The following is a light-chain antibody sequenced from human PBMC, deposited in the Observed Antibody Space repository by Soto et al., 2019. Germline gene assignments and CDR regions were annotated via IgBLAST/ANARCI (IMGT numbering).Light chain of an antibody. CDR1: QSLQHNNGNTL. CDR3: MQALQTPRT. V-gene: IGKV2-28*01. CDR2: LAS. J-gene: IGKJ1*01. Sequence: EIVITQSPLSLTVTPGEPASISCKSSQSLQHNNGNTLLDWYMQKPGQSPQLLIYLASRRAPGAPDRVSGSGSGTDLTLRSSTVEPDDAAIYYCMQALQTPRTFGQGTKLEI.